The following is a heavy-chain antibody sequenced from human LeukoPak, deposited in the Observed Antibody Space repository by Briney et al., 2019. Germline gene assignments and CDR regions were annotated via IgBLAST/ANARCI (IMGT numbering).Heavy chain of an antibody. CDR3: ARALDIVVVPADNWFDP. CDR2: IIPIFGIA. J-gene: IGHJ5*02. CDR1: GGTFSSYA. Sequence: SVKVSCKASGGTFSSYAISWVRQAPGQGLEWMGRIIPIFGIANYAQKFQGRVTITADKSTSTAYMELRSLRSDDTAVYYCARALDIVVVPADNWFDPWGQGTLVTVSS. V-gene: IGHV1-69*04. D-gene: IGHD2-2*03.